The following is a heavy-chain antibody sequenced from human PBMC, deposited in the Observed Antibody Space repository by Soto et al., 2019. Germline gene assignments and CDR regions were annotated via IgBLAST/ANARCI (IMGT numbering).Heavy chain of an antibody. CDR3: ARDEGDILTGYVPFDY. CDR2: INQDGSEK. Sequence: GGSLRLSCVTSGFSFSTFWLNWVRQAPGRGLEWVANINQDGSEKYYVDSVKGRFTISRDNAKNSLYLQMNSLRVEDTAVYYCARDEGDILTGYVPFDYWGQGTLVTVSS. J-gene: IGHJ4*02. V-gene: IGHV3-7*01. D-gene: IGHD3-9*01. CDR1: GFSFSTFW.